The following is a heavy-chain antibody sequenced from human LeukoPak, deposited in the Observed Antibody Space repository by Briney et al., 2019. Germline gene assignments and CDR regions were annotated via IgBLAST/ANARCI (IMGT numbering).Heavy chain of an antibody. CDR2: ISSSSTI. CDR3: ARERRYCSGGSCPDFDY. V-gene: IGHV3-48*04. D-gene: IGHD2-15*01. CDR1: GFTFSSYS. J-gene: IGHJ4*02. Sequence: GSLRLSCAASGFTFSSYSMNWVRQAPGKGLEWVSYISSSSTIYYADSVKGRFTISRDNAKNSLYLQMNSLRAEDTAVYYCARERRYCSGGSCPDFDYWGQGTLVTVSS.